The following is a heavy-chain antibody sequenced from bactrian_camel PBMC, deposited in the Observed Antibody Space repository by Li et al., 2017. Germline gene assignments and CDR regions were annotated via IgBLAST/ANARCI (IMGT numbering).Heavy chain of an antibody. Sequence: HVQLVESGGGSVQAGGSLRLSCVLSGSTYCWYGKYEMNWYRQAPGKGLEWVSSIYSYASNTYYADSAKGRFTISRDNEKNSVYLQMNSLKSEDTVLYYCVYIGLAPATMTSWGQGTQVTVS. D-gene: IGHD4*01. J-gene: IGHJ4*01. V-gene: IGHV3-2*01. CDR1: GSTYCWYGKYE. CDR2: IYSYASNT. CDR3: VYIGLAPATMTS.